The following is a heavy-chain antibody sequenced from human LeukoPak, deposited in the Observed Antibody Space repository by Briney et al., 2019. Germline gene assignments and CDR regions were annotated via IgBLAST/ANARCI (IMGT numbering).Heavy chain of an antibody. CDR2: ISSSSSYI. D-gene: IGHD1-26*01. V-gene: IGHV3-21*01. Sequence: GGSLRLSCAASGFTFSSYSMNWVRQAPGKGLEWVSSISSSSSYIYYADSMKGRFTISRDNVKNSLYLQMNSLRAGDTAVYYCARDGDSGSYYFDYWGQGTLVTVSS. CDR3: ARDGDSGSYYFDY. CDR1: GFTFSSYS. J-gene: IGHJ4*02.